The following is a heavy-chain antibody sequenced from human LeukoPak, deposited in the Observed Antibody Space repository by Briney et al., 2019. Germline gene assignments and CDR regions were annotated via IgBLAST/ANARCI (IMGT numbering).Heavy chain of an antibody. V-gene: IGHV1-69*06. J-gene: IGHJ5*02. D-gene: IGHD2-15*01. CDR2: IITMFGTA. Sequence: SVKVSCKAFGYTFTSNYMHWVRQAPGQGLEWMGGIITMFGTANYAQKFQGRVTITADKSTSTAYMELRGLTSDDTAVYYCARDCSGGSCYRKDWSDPWGQGTLVTVSS. CDR1: GYTFTSNY. CDR3: ARDCSGGSCYRKDWSDP.